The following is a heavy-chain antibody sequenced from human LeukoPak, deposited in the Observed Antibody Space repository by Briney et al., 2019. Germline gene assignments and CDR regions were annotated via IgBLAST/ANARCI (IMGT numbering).Heavy chain of an antibody. Sequence: PGGSLRLSCAASGFTFSSSAMSWVRQVPGKGLEWVSAISGSGGSTYYADSVKGRFTISRDNSKNTLYLQMNSLRAEDTAVYYCAKDYSYGTDYFDYWGQGTLVTVSS. CDR1: GFTFSSSA. D-gene: IGHD5-18*01. V-gene: IGHV3-23*01. CDR3: AKDYSYGTDYFDY. J-gene: IGHJ4*02. CDR2: ISGSGGST.